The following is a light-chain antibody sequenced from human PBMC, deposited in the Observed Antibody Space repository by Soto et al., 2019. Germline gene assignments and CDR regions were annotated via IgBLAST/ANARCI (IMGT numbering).Light chain of an antibody. CDR1: QGISSY. CDR2: AAS. CDR3: QQLNSYPRT. V-gene: IGKV1-9*01. J-gene: IGKJ2*01. Sequence: DIQLTQSPSFLSESVGDRVTITCRASQGISSYLAWYQQKPGKAPKLLIYAASTLQSGVPSRFSGSGSGTEFTLTISSLQPEDFAIYYCQQLNSYPRTFGQGTKLEIK.